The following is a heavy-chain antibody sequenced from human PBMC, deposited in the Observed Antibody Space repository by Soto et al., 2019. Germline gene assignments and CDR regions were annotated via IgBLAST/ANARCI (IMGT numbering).Heavy chain of an antibody. CDR3: ASWGFIVATNWYFDL. D-gene: IGHD5-12*01. V-gene: IGHV3-7*01. CDR1: GFTFSSYW. CDR2: IKQDGNEE. J-gene: IGHJ2*01. Sequence: EAQLVESGGGLVQPGGSLRLSCAASGFTFSSYWMSWVRQAPGKGLEWVANIKQDGNEESYVDSVKGRFTISRDNTKNSLFLQMNSLRAEDTEVYYCASWGFIVATNWYFDLWGRGTLVTVSS.